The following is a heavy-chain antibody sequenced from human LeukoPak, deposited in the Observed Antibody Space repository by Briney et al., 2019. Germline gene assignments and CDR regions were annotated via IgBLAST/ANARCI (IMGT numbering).Heavy chain of an antibody. D-gene: IGHD3-16*01. CDR3: GRGRGKDDY. V-gene: IGHV5-51*01. Sequence: GESLKISCKASGYSFTSYWVGWVRQMPGKGLEWMGVIYPSDSDTRYSPSFQGQVTISVDKSISTAYLQWSSLKASDTATYFCGRGRGKDDYWGQGTLVTVSS. J-gene: IGHJ4*02. CDR1: GYSFTSYW. CDR2: IYPSDSDT.